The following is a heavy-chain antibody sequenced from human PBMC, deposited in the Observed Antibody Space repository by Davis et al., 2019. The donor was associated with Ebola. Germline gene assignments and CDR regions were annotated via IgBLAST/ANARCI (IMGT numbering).Heavy chain of an antibody. D-gene: IGHD6-19*01. Sequence: ASVKVSCKTSGYSFLSYDIAWVRQAPGRGLEWMGWIRAYNGNTNYAQKLQGRVTMTTDTSTSTAYMELRSLRSDDTAVYYCATTQWLREFDNWGQGTLVTVSS. CDR1: GYSFLSYD. V-gene: IGHV1-18*04. CDR3: ATTQWLREFDN. J-gene: IGHJ4*02. CDR2: IRAYNGNT.